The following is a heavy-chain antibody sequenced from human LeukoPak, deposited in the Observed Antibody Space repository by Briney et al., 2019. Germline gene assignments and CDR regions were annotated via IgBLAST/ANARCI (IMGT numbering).Heavy chain of an antibody. D-gene: IGHD3-22*01. J-gene: IGHJ3*01. Sequence: SETLSLTCAVSGYSISVGYYWGWIRQSPGKGLEWIATIFHSGSIYYNPSLKSRVTLSVDTSKNQFSLKLNSVTAADTAVYYCARMGVSYYYDSSTYYPVASDVWGQGTMVTVSS. V-gene: IGHV4-38-2*01. CDR3: ARMGVSYYYDSSTYYPVASDV. CDR2: IFHSGSI. CDR1: GYSISVGYY.